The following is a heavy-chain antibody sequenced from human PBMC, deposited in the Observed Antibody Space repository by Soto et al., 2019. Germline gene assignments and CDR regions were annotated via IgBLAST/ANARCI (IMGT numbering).Heavy chain of an antibody. CDR1: GGSISSGGYY. V-gene: IGHV4-31*03. CDR3: AREGRWYLDY. CDR2: IYYSGST. D-gene: IGHD4-17*01. Sequence: SETLSLTCTVSGGSISSGGYYWSWIRQHPGKGLEWIGYIYYSGSTYYNPSLKSRVTISVDTSRNQFSLKLSSVTAADTAVYYCAREGRWYLDYWGQGTLVTVSS. J-gene: IGHJ4*02.